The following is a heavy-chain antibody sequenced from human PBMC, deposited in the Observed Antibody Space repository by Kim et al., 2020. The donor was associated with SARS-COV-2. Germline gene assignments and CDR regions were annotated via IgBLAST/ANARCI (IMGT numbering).Heavy chain of an antibody. D-gene: IGHD3-9*01. J-gene: IGHJ4*02. CDR1: GFTFSTHA. Sequence: GGSLRLSCAASGFTFSTHAMSWVRQAPGKGLEWVSAITVSAGSRYADSVKGRFTITRDNSKNTVYLQMNSLRAEDTAVYYCAKWIHYDVLTGPYYWGQGTLVTVSS. CDR2: ITVSAGSR. V-gene: IGHV3-23*01. CDR3: AKWIHYDVLTGPYY.